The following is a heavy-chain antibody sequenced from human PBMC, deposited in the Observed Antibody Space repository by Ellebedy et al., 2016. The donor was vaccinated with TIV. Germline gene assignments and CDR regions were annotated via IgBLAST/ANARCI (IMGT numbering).Heavy chain of an antibody. V-gene: IGHV1-2*02. CDR3: AKDTYGSGSYPNY. CDR1: GYMFTAYY. J-gene: IGHJ4*02. Sequence: AASVKVSCKASGYMFTAYYMHWVRQAPGQGLEWMGWINPNSGGTTYAQKFQGRVTMTRDTSISTAYMELSRLRSDDTAVYYCAKDTYGSGSYPNYWGQGTLVTVSS. D-gene: IGHD3-10*01. CDR2: INPNSGGT.